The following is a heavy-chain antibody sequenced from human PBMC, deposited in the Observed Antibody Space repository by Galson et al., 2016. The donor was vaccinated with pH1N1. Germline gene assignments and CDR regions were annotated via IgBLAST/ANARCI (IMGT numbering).Heavy chain of an antibody. CDR3: ARAMAGPDSY. CDR1: GFTFSNYI. V-gene: IGHV3-23*01. J-gene: IGHJ4*02. D-gene: IGHD6-19*01. Sequence: SLRLSCAASGFTFSNYIMSWVRQAPGKGLEWVSTINSGGSATYYSDSVKGRFTISRDDSKNTLYLQMNSLRAEDTAIYYCARAMAGPDSYWGQGTLVTVSS. CDR2: INSGGSAT.